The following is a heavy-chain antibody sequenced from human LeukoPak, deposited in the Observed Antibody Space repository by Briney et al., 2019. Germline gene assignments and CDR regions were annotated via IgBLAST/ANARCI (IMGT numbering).Heavy chain of an antibody. CDR1: GFTFSTFI. Sequence: GGSLRLSCAASGFTFSTFIMSWVRQAPGKGLEWVSAISGSGGSTYYADSVKGRFTISRDNSKNTLYLQMNSLRAEDTAVYYCAKDLDSFGDESGSLDHWGQGTLVTVSS. CDR3: AKDLDSFGDESGSLDH. CDR2: ISGSGGST. J-gene: IGHJ4*02. D-gene: IGHD1-26*01. V-gene: IGHV3-23*01.